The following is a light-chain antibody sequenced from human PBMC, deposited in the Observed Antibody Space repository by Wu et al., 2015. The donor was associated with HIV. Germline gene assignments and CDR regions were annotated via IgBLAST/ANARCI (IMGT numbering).Light chain of an antibody. V-gene: IGKV3-11*01. Sequence: IVLTQSPGTLSLSPGERATLSCRASRSVSSAVAWYQQKPGQAPRLLIYDASNRATGIPARFTGGGSGTDYSLTISSLEPEDFAVYYCQQHANWPLTFGQGTRLEIK. CDR3: QQHANWPLT. CDR1: RSVSSA. J-gene: IGKJ5*01. CDR2: DAS.